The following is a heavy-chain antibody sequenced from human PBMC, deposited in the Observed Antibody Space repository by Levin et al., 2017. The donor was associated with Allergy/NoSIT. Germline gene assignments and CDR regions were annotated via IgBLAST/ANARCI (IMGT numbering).Heavy chain of an antibody. CDR3: TASYIVVVPAAIPGYFDY. D-gene: IGHD2-2*01. Sequence: GESLKISCAASGFTFSNAWMSWVRQAPGQGLEWVGRIKSKTDGGTTDYAAPVKGRFTISRDDSKNTLYLQMNSLKTEDTAVYYCTASYIVVVPAAIPGYFDYWGQGTLVTVSS. V-gene: IGHV3-15*01. J-gene: IGHJ4*02. CDR1: GFTFSNAW. CDR2: IKSKTDGGTT.